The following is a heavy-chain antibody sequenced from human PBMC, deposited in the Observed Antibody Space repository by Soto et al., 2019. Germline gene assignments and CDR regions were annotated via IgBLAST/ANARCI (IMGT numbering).Heavy chain of an antibody. V-gene: IGHV4-31*03. J-gene: IGHJ3*01. D-gene: IGHD1-26*01. Sequence: QVQLQESGPGLVKPSQTLSLTCTVSGGSISSGGYYWSWIRQHPGKGLEWIGYIYYSGSTYYNPALMSRVTISVDTSKNPFSLKLSSVADADTAVYYCARVTPGSDAFDLWGQGTMVTVSS. CDR3: ARVTPGSDAFDL. CDR2: IYYSGST. CDR1: GGSISSGGYY.